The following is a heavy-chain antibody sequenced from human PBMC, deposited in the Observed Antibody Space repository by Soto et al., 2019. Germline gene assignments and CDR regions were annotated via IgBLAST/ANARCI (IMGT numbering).Heavy chain of an antibody. J-gene: IGHJ5*02. Sequence: SETLSLTCAVYGGSFRGYYWSWIRQPPGKGLEWIGEINHSGSTNYNPSLKSRVTISVDTSKNQFSLKLSSVTAADTAVYYCARRSSGAVAAPKYNWFDPWGREPWSPSPQ. CDR1: GGSFRGYY. CDR2: INHSGST. D-gene: IGHD2-15*01. CDR3: ARRSSGAVAAPKYNWFDP. V-gene: IGHV4-34*01.